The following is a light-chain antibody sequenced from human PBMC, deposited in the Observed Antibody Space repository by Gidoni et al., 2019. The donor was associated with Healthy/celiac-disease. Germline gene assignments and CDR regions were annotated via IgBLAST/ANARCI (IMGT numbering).Light chain of an antibody. CDR3: QQSYSTLRX. CDR2: AAS. J-gene: IGKJ2*01. CDR1: QSISSY. Sequence: DIQMTQSPSSLSASVGDRVTITCRASQSISSYLNWYQQKPGKAPKLLIYAASSLQSGVPSKFSGSGSGTDFTLTISSLQPEDFAAYYCQQSYSTLRXVXQGTKLEIK. V-gene: IGKV1-39*01.